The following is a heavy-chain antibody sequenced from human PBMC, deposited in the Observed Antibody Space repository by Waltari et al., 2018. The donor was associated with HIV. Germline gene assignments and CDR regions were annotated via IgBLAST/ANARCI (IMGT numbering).Heavy chain of an antibody. V-gene: IGHV3-74*03. CDR1: GLAFPSYW. J-gene: IGHJ4*02. Sequence: EVQLVESGGGLVQPGGSLRLSCTASGLAFPSYWLHWVRQVPGKGLVWVSGINSDGRRRTYADSLRGRFTISRDNAKNTLFLQMNSLRVEDTALYYCARSLHYYGSGRFDFWGQGTLVAVSS. D-gene: IGHD3-10*01. CDR2: INSDGRRR. CDR3: ARSLHYYGSGRFDF.